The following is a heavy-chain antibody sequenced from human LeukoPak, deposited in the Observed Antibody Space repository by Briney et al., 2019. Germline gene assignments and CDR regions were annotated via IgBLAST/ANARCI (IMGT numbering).Heavy chain of an antibody. CDR2: ISGSGGRT. CDR1: GFTFSSYA. Sequence: PGGSLRLSCAASGFTFSSYAMSWARQAPGKGLEWVSAISGSGGRTYHADSVKGRFTISRDNSKNTLYLQMNSLRAEDTAVYYCAKLTSGWFEDFWGQGTLVTVSS. CDR3: AKLTSGWFEDF. D-gene: IGHD6-19*01. V-gene: IGHV3-23*01. J-gene: IGHJ4*02.